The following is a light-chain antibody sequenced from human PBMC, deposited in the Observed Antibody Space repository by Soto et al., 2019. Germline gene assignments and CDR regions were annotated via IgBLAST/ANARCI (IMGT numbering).Light chain of an antibody. CDR3: QQYGSSPPIT. CDR1: QSVNIY. J-gene: IGKJ5*01. V-gene: IGKV3-20*01. Sequence: EMLLTQSPGTLSFSTGEISTLSLRASQSVNIYLAWYQQKPGQAPRLLIYDASNRATGIPARFSGSGSGTDFTLTISRLEPEDFAVYYCQQYGSSPPITFGQGTRLEIK. CDR2: DAS.